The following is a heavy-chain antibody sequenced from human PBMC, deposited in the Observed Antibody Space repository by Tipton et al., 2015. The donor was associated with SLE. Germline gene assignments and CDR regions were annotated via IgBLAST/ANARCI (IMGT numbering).Heavy chain of an antibody. CDR2: FYYTGST. CDR1: DGSISSSYYY. Sequence: TLSLTCTASDGSISSSYYYWGWIRQPPGKGLEWIGSFYYTGSTSSNPSLKSRVTISVDTSKNHFSLKVTSVTAADTAVYYCARHPPQSPGVFDIWGQGTMVTVSS. V-gene: IGHV4-39*01. J-gene: IGHJ3*02. D-gene: IGHD3-10*01. CDR3: ARHPPQSPGVFDI.